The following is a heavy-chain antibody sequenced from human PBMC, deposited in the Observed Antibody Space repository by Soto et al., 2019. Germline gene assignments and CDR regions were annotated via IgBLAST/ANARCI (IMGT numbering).Heavy chain of an antibody. V-gene: IGHV4-59*01. CDR1: GGSINSYY. CDR3: ARDLGYSYGYRAYYYYGMDV. D-gene: IGHD5-18*01. Sequence: HSETLSISCTVSGGSINSYYWSWIRQPPGKGLEWIGYIYYSGSTNYNPSLKSRVTISVDTSKNQFSLKLSSVTAADTAVYYCARDLGYSYGYRAYYYYGMDVWGQGTTVTVSS. J-gene: IGHJ6*02. CDR2: IYYSGST.